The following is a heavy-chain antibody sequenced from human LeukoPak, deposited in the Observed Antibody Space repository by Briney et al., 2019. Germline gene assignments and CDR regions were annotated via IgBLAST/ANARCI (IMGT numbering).Heavy chain of an antibody. CDR1: GFTVSSNY. V-gene: IGHV3-53*01. D-gene: IGHD3-9*01. Sequence: GGSLRLSCAASGFTVSSNYMSWVRQAPGKGLEWVSVIYSGGSTYYADSVKGRFTISRDNSKNTLYLQMNSLRAEDTAVYYCARGGLAYDILTGYHRNAFDIWGQGTMVTVSS. J-gene: IGHJ3*02. CDR2: IYSGGST. CDR3: ARGGLAYDILTGYHRNAFDI.